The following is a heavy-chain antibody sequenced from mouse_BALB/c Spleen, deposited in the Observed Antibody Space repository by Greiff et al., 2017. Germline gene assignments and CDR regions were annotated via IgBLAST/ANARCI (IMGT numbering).Heavy chain of an antibody. J-gene: IGHJ4*01. CDR1: GFNIKDYY. V-gene: IGHV14-4*02. Sequence: VQLQQSGAELVRSGASVKLSCTASGFNIKDYYMHWVKQRPEQGLEWIGLINPENGDTAYAQKFQGKANMTADTSSNTAYLQLSSLTSEDTAVYYCAAEYYGSSYGMDYWGQGTSVTVSS. CDR2: INPENGDT. CDR3: AAEYYGSSYGMDY. D-gene: IGHD1-1*01.